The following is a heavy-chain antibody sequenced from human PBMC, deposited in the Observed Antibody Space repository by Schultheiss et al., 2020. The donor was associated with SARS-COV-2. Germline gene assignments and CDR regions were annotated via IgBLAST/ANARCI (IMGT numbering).Heavy chain of an antibody. Sequence: SGPTLVKPTQTLTLTCTLSGLSLSTSGMCVSWIRQPPGKALEWLALIDWHDEKYYSTSLKTRLTISRDTSRNQVVLTMTNIDPVDTATYFCARALSTSRGVFWYFDLWGRGTLVTVSS. D-gene: IGHD2-2*01. CDR1: GLSLSTSGMC. CDR3: ARALSTSRGVFWYFDL. CDR2: IDWHDEK. V-gene: IGHV2-70*01. J-gene: IGHJ2*01.